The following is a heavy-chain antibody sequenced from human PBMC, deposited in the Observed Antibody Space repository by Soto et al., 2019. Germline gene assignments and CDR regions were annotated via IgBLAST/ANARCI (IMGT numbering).Heavy chain of an antibody. D-gene: IGHD2-15*01. V-gene: IGHV4-59*01. Sequence: QVQLQESGPGLVKPSETLSLTCTVSGVSISSYYWSWIRQPPGKGLEWIGYIYYSGNTNYNPSLKSRVTISREASKNPYSLELSSVAAADSAVYFCARGIGQPLPPLDWGQGTLVTVSS. CDR1: GVSISSYY. CDR3: ARGIGQPLPPLD. J-gene: IGHJ4*02. CDR2: IYYSGNT.